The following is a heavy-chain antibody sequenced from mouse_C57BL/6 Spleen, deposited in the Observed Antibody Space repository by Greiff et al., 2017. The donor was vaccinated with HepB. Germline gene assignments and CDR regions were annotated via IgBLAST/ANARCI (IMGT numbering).Heavy chain of an antibody. CDR3: ARGAYDAYYGDY. V-gene: IGHV1-82*01. CDR1: GYAFSSSW. Sequence: VQLQQSGPELVKPGASVKISCKASGYAFSSSWMNWVKQRPGKGLEWIGRIYPGDGDTNYNGKFKGKAKLTADNSSSTAYMQLSSLTSEDSAVYFCARGAYDAYYGDYWGQGTTLTVSS. CDR2: IYPGDGDT. D-gene: IGHD2-3*01. J-gene: IGHJ2*01.